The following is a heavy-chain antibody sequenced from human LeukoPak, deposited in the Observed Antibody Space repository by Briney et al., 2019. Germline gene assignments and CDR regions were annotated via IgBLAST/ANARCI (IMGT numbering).Heavy chain of an antibody. CDR1: GGSISSGDYY. Sequence: SQTLSLTCTVSGGSISSGDYYWSWIRQPPGKGLEWIGYIYYSGSTYYNPSLKSRVTISVDTSKNQFSLKLSSVTAADTAVYYCARDLLFAGDYYYGMDVWDQGTTVTVSS. CDR3: ARDLLFAGDYYYGMDV. V-gene: IGHV4-30-4*01. D-gene: IGHD3-10*01. J-gene: IGHJ6*02. CDR2: IYYSGST.